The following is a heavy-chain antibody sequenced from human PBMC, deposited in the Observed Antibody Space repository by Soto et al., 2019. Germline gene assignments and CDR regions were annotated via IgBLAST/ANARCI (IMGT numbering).Heavy chain of an antibody. Sequence: GSLRLSCAASVFTFSGSAMHWVRQASGKGLEWVGRIRSKANSYATAYAASVKGRFTISRDDSKNTAYLQMNSLKTEDTAVYYCTRHLYYYDSSGPPGWGQGTLVTVSS. CDR2: IRSKANSYAT. J-gene: IGHJ4*02. CDR3: TRHLYYYDSSGPPG. D-gene: IGHD3-22*01. CDR1: VFTFSGSA. V-gene: IGHV3-73*01.